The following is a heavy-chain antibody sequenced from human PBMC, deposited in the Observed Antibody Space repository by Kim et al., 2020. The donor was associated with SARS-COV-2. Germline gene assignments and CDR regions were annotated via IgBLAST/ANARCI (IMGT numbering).Heavy chain of an antibody. V-gene: IGHV1-69*04. CDR1: GGTFSSYA. CDR3: ARDSSYYGSGSQSGGWFDP. D-gene: IGHD3-10*01. Sequence: SVKVSCKASGGTFSSYAISWVRQAPGQGLEWMGRIIPILGIANYAQKFQGRVTITADKSTSTAYMELSSLRSEDTAVYYCARDSSYYGSGSQSGGWFDPWGQGTLVTVSS. J-gene: IGHJ5*02. CDR2: IIPILGIA.